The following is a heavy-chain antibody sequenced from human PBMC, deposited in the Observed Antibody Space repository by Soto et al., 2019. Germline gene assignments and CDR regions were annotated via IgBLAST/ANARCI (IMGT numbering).Heavy chain of an antibody. CDR2: IWYDGSNK. D-gene: IGHD6-13*01. Sequence: GGSLRLSCAASGFTFSSYGMHWVRQAPGKGLEWVAVIWYDGSNKYYADSVKGRFTISRDNSKNTLYLQMNSLRAEDTAVYYCARDGGTGYSSWFYYGMDVWGQGTTVTVSS. V-gene: IGHV3-33*01. CDR3: ARDGGTGYSSWFYYGMDV. CDR1: GFTFSSYG. J-gene: IGHJ6*02.